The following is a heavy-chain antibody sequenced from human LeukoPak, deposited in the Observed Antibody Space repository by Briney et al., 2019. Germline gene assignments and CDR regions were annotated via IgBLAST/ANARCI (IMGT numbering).Heavy chain of an antibody. CDR1: GFTVSSNY. D-gene: IGHD6-13*01. J-gene: IGHJ4*02. CDR3: ARGVAAAGFDY. V-gene: IGHV3-53*01. CDR2: IYSGGST. Sequence: PGGSLRLSCAASGFTVSSNYMSWVRQAPGKGLEWGSVIYSGGSTYYADSVKGRFTISRDNSKNTLYLQMNSLRADDTAVYYCARGVAAAGFDYWGQGTLVTVSS.